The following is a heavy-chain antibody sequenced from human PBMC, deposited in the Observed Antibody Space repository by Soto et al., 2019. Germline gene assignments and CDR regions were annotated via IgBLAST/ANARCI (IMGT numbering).Heavy chain of an antibody. Sequence: EVQLVESGGGLVKPGGSLRLSCAASGFSLSDYSMNWIRQPPGKGLEWVASISSSSSFIHYAESMKGRFTISRDNAKNSLYLQMNSLSAEDTAVYYCAGSSDDGRDNWGQGTLVTVSS. CDR3: AGSSDDGRDN. CDR1: GFSLSDYS. V-gene: IGHV3-21*01. J-gene: IGHJ4*02. CDR2: ISSSSSFI. D-gene: IGHD1-26*01.